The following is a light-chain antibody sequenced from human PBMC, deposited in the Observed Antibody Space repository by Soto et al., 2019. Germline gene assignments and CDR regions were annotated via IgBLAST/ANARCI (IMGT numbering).Light chain of an antibody. CDR3: CSYAGSYTWV. J-gene: IGLJ3*02. CDR2: EVS. Sequence: QSALTQPASVSGSPGQSITISCTGTSSDVGGYTFVSWYQHHPGKGPKLLISEVSNRPSGVSNRFSGSKSGNTASLTISGLQAEDEADYYCCSYAGSYTWVFGGGTKLTVL. V-gene: IGLV2-14*01. CDR1: SSDVGGYTF.